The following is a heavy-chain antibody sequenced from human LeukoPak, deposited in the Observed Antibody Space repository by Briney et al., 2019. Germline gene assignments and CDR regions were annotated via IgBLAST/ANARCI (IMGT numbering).Heavy chain of an antibody. D-gene: IGHD6-19*01. V-gene: IGHV4-39*01. J-gene: IGHJ5*02. CDR3: ARAYSSGWYNDFDP. Sequence: SETLSLTCTVSGGAISGSPYYWGWIRQPPGKGLEWIGSTSYSGSTYHNPSLKSRVTISVDTSKNQFSLKLTSVTAADTAVYYCARAYSSGWYNDFDPWGQGTLVIVSS. CDR2: TSYSGST. CDR1: GGAISGSPYY.